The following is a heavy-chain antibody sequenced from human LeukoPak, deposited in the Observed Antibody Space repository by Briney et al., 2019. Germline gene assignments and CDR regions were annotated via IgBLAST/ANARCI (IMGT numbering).Heavy chain of an antibody. CDR1: GGSFSGYY. CDR2: INHSGST. D-gene: IGHD4-17*01. V-gene: IGHV4-34*01. Sequence: SETLSLTCAVYGGSFSGYYRSWIRQPPGKGLEWIGEINHSGSTNYNPSLKSRVTISVDTSKNQFSLKLSSVTAADTAVYYCASGTVIYFQHWGQGTLVTVSS. CDR3: ASGTVIYFQH. J-gene: IGHJ1*01.